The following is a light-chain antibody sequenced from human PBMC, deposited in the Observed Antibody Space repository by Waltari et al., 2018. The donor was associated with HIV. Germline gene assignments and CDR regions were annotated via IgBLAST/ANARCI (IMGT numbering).Light chain of an antibody. CDR1: SSDVGGYNY. CDR2: EVN. J-gene: IGLJ3*02. V-gene: IGLV2-14*01. CDR3: SSYTSSRTLV. Sequence: QSALTQPASVSGSPGQSITISCTGTSSDVGGYNYVSWYQQHPEQAHKLLIFEVNKRPSGVSNCFSGSKSGNTASLTISGLQAEDEADYYCSSYTSSRTLVFGGGTKLTVL.